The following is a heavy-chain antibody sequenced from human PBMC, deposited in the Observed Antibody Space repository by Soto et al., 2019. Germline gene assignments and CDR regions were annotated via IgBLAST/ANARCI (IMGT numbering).Heavy chain of an antibody. CDR1: GFSFSDSY. CDR2: ISGTSGYT. J-gene: IGHJ6*02. CDR3: AIDRWGYGPPDV. Sequence: QVQLVESGGGLVKPGGSLRLSCAASGFSFSDSYMSWVRQAPGKGLEWVSYISGTSGYTGYADSVNGRFTNSRDNAKNSLYLQMNSLRVEDTAVYYCAIDRWGYGPPDVWGQGTTVTVSS. V-gene: IGHV3-11*06. D-gene: IGHD3-16*01.